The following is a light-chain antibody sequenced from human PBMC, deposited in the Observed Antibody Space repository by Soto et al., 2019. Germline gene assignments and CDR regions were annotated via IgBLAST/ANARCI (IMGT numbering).Light chain of an antibody. CDR3: PQYNNWPRWT. J-gene: IGKJ1*01. V-gene: IGKV3-15*01. CDR2: GAS. CDR1: QSVSSSY. Sequence: EIVLTQSPGTLSLSPVERATLSCMASQSVSSSYLAWYQQKPGQAPRLLIYGASTRATCIPARFNGRGSGKEFPLPHRRPPSEDFAVYYRPQYNNWPRWTFGQGTKVDIK.